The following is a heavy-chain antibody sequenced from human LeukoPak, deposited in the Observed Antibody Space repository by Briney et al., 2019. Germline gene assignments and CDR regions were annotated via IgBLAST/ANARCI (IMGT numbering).Heavy chain of an antibody. Sequence: GESLKISCKGSGYSFTSYWIGWVRQMPGEGLEWMGIIYPGDSDTRYSPSFQGQVTISADKSISTAYLQWSSLKASDTAMYYCARDYYDSSGYYDDAFDIWGQGTMVTVSS. D-gene: IGHD3-22*01. CDR1: GYSFTSYW. CDR3: ARDYYDSSGYYDDAFDI. V-gene: IGHV5-51*01. CDR2: IYPGDSDT. J-gene: IGHJ3*02.